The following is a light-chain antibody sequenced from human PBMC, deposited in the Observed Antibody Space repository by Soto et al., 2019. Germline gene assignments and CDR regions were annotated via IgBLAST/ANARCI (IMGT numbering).Light chain of an antibody. J-gene: IGLJ1*01. CDR3: QSYDSRLSAYV. CDR2: GNS. Sequence: QSALTQPPSVSGAPGQRVTISCTGSSSNIGAGYDVHWYQQLPGTAPKLLIYGNSNRPSGVPDRFSGSKSGTSASLAITGLQAEDEADYYCQSYDSRLSAYVFGTGTKVTVL. V-gene: IGLV1-40*01. CDR1: SSNIGAGYD.